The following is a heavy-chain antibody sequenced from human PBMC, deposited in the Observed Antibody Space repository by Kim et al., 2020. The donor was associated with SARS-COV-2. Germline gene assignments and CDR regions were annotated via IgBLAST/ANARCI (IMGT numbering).Heavy chain of an antibody. D-gene: IGHD5-18*01. CDR2: IYIGDFDT. V-gene: IGHV5-51*01. CDR3: ARSRNRIQLWSDY. CDR1: GYSFTSYW. Sequence: GESLKISCKGSGYSFTSYWIGWVRQMPGKGLEWMGIIYIGDFDTRYSPSFQGQVTISADKSISTAYLQWSSLKASDTAMYYCARSRNRIQLWSDYWGQGTLVTVSS. J-gene: IGHJ4*02.